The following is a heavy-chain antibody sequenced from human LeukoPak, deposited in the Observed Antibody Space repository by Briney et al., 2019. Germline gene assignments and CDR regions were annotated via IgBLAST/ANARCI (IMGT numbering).Heavy chain of an antibody. J-gene: IGHJ6*02. Sequence: GGSLRLSCAGSGFTFSSYWMHWVRQAPGKGLVWVSRINNDGTTTVYADSVRGRFTISRDNAKNTLYLQMNSLRAEDTAVYYCAGGGVTTPTPYYYYYGMDVWGQGTTVTVSS. CDR1: GFTFSSYW. D-gene: IGHD3-16*01. CDR3: AGGGVTTPTPYYYYYGMDV. V-gene: IGHV3-74*01. CDR2: INNDGTTT.